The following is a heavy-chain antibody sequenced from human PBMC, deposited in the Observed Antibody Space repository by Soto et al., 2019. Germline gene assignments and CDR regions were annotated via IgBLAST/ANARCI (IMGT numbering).Heavy chain of an antibody. CDR2: IVVGSGNT. D-gene: IGHD6-13*01. CDR1: GYTFTSYA. J-gene: IGHJ4*02. V-gene: IGHV1-58*02. Sequence: SVKVSCKASGYTFTSYAMHWVRQAPGQRLEWIGWIVVGSGNTNYAQKFQERVTITRDMSTSTAYMELSSLRSEDTAVYYCAADLAYSSSLGYWGQGTLVTVSS. CDR3: AADLAYSSSLGY.